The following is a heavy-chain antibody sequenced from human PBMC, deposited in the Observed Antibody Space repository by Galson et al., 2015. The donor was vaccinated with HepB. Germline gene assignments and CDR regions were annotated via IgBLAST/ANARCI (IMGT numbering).Heavy chain of an antibody. J-gene: IGHJ5*02. CDR2: ISDDGSNK. D-gene: IGHD1/OR15-1a*01. Sequence: SLRLSCAASGFTFGTSGMHWVRQAPGRGLEWVAAISDDGSNKHSADSVKGRFFISRDNSNNTVFLQMNSLRVEDTAVYYCTKGAYRNILMSGGWFDPWGQGTLVSVSS. V-gene: IGHV3-30*18. CDR3: TKGAYRNILMSGGWFDP. CDR1: GFTFGTSG.